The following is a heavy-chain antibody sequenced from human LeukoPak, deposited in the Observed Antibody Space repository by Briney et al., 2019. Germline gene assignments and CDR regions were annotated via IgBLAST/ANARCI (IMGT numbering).Heavy chain of an antibody. D-gene: IGHD1/OR15-1a*01. J-gene: IGHJ4*02. CDR1: GFTFTTSG. Sequence: GGSLRLSCAASGFTFTTSGIHWVRQAPGKGLEWVAAISPDGNLEYYTDYVKGRFTISRDNSKNMIYLQMSSLRGEDSALYYCAKINNNDDYWGQGTLVTVSS. CDR3: AKINNNDDY. V-gene: IGHV3-30*18. CDR2: ISPDGNLE.